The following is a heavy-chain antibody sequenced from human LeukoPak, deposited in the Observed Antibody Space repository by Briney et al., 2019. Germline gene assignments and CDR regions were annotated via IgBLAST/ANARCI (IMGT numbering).Heavy chain of an antibody. CDR3: AGEGERDVNYDFWSGYTYYYYYGMDV. D-gene: IGHD3-3*01. V-gene: IGHV1-69*04. J-gene: IGHJ6*02. CDR1: GGTFSSYT. Sequence: SVKVSCKASGGTFSSYTISWVRQAPGQGLEWMGRIIPILGIANYAQKFQGRVTITADKSTSTAYMELSSLRSEDTAVYYCAGEGERDVNYDFWSGYTYYYYYGMDVWGQGTTVTVSS. CDR2: IIPILGIA.